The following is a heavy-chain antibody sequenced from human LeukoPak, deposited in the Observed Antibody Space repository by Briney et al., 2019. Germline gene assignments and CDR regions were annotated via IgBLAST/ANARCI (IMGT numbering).Heavy chain of an antibody. J-gene: IGHJ4*02. V-gene: IGHV3-48*01. CDR1: GFTFTSYS. Sequence: GGSLRPSCAASGFTFTSYSMNWVRQAPGKGLEWVSYISSSSSTIYYADSVKGRFTISRDNAKNSLYLQMNSLRAEDTAVYHCARDQDYGSGSYYRPLDYWGQGTLVTVSS. D-gene: IGHD3-10*01. CDR3: ARDQDYGSGSYYRPLDY. CDR2: ISSSSSTI.